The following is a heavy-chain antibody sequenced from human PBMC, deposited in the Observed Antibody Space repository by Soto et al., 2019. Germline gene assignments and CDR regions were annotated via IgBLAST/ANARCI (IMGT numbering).Heavy chain of an antibody. D-gene: IGHD5-12*01. Sequence: GGSLRLSCAASGFTFSSYAMSWVRQAPGKGLEWVSAISGSGDSTYYADSVKGRFTISRDNSKNTLYLQMNSLRAEDTAVYYCAKDPAPSIVAKRFDYWGQGTLVTVSS. CDR2: ISGSGDST. CDR3: AKDPAPSIVAKRFDY. V-gene: IGHV3-23*01. J-gene: IGHJ4*02. CDR1: GFTFSSYA.